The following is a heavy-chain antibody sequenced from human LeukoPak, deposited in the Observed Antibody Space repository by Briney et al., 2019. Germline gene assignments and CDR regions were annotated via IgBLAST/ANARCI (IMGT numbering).Heavy chain of an antibody. Sequence: GGSLRLSCAASGFSFSNYGVHWVRQAPGKGLDWMSAISYDGKNIHYADSVKGRFTISRDNSRNTVYLQMNSLRVEDTAVYYCAKAYSRESGYDFFFHYWGQGTRVTVSS. V-gene: IGHV3-33*06. CDR3: AKAYSRESGYDFFFHY. J-gene: IGHJ4*02. D-gene: IGHD5-12*01. CDR2: ISYDGKNI. CDR1: GFSFSNYG.